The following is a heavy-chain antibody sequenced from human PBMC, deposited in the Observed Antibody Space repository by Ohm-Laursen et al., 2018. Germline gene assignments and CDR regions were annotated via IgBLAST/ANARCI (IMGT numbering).Heavy chain of an antibody. Sequence: ASVKVSCKASGYTFTGYYMHWVRQAPGQGLEWMGWINPNSGGTNYAQKFQGRVTMTRDTSTSTAYMELSRLRSDDTAVYYCARGERSIFGVVTPDYWGQGTLVTVSS. CDR2: INPNSGGT. V-gene: IGHV1-2*02. CDR3: ARGERSIFGVVTPDY. D-gene: IGHD3-3*01. J-gene: IGHJ4*02. CDR1: GYTFTGYY.